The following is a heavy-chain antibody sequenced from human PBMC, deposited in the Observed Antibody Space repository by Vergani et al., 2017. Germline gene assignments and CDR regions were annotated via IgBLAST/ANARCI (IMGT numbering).Heavy chain of an antibody. Sequence: QVQLVESGGGLVKPGGSLRLSCAASGFTFSDYYMSWIRQAPGKGLEWVSYISSSSSYTNYADSVKGRFSISRDNAKNSLYLQMNSLRAEDTAVYYCARDAPDCSSTSCYKGYAFDIWGQGTMVTVSS. D-gene: IGHD2-2*02. CDR3: ARDAPDCSSTSCYKGYAFDI. J-gene: IGHJ3*02. CDR2: ISSSSSYT. V-gene: IGHV3-11*05. CDR1: GFTFSDYY.